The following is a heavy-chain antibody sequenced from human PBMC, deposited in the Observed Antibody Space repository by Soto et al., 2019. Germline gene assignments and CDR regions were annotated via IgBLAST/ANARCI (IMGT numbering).Heavy chain of an antibody. Sequence: SQTLSLTCTVSGGSISSYYWSWIRQPPGKGLEWIGYIYYSGSTNYNPSLKSRVTISVDTSKNQFSLKLSSVTAADTAVYYCARVPYSGYVFDYWGQGTLGTGSS. V-gene: IGHV4-59*01. CDR3: ARVPYSGYVFDY. CDR2: IYYSGST. D-gene: IGHD5-12*01. J-gene: IGHJ4*02. CDR1: GGSISSYY.